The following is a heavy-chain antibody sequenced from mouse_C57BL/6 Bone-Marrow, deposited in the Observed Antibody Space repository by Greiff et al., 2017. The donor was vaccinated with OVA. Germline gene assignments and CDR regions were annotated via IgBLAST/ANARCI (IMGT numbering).Heavy chain of an antibody. Sequence: QVQLQQPGAELVMPGASVKLSCKASGYTFTSYWMHWVKQRPGQGLEWIGEIDPSDSYTNYNQKFKGKSTLTVDKSSSTAYMQLSSLTSEDSAVYYCARRGLWYFDVGDTETRVGVSS. J-gene: IGHJ1*03. CDR3: ARRGLWYFDV. D-gene: IGHD3-1*01. V-gene: IGHV1-69*01. CDR2: IDPSDSYT. CDR1: GYTFTSYW.